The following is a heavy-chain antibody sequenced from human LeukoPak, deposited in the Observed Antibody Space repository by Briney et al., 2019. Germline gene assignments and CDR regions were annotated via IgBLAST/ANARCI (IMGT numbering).Heavy chain of an antibody. J-gene: IGHJ3*02. CDR2: IYYSGST. CDR3: ATLPFLCGGDCYRQTLGDAFDI. CDR1: GGSISSSSYY. V-gene: IGHV4-39*07. D-gene: IGHD2-21*02. Sequence: PSETLSLTCTVSGGSISSSSYYWGWIRQPPGKGLEWIGSIYYSGSTYYNPSLKSRVTISVDTSKNQFSLKLSSVTAADTAVYYCATLPFLCGGDCYRQTLGDAFDIWGQGTMVTVSS.